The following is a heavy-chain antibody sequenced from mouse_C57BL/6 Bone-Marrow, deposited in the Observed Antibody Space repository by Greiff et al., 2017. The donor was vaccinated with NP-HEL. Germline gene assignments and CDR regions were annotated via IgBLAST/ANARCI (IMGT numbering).Heavy chain of an antibody. CDR2: INPYNGGT. CDR1: GYTFTDYY. J-gene: IGHJ4*01. Sequence: EVQLQQSGPVLVKPGASVKMSCKASGYTFTDYYMNWVKQSHGKSLEWIGVINPYNGGTSYNQKFKGKATLTVDKSSSTAYMELNSLTSEDSAVYYCGSEEDAMDYWGQGTSVTVSS. V-gene: IGHV1-19*01. CDR3: GSEEDAMDY.